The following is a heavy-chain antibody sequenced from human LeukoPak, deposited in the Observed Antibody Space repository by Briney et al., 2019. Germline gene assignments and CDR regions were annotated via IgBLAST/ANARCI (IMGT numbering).Heavy chain of an antibody. J-gene: IGHJ6*03. V-gene: IGHV3-23*01. CDR3: AKFPSLYYSNPTPSYYYYYMDV. CDR2: ISGSGGST. D-gene: IGHD4-11*01. CDR1: GFTFSSYS. Sequence: GGSLRLSCAAFGFTFSSYSMNWVRQAPGKGLEWVSAISGSGGSTYYADSVKGRFTISRDNSKNTLYLQMNSLRAEDTAVYYCAKFPSLYYSNPTPSYYYYYMDVWGKGTTVTVSS.